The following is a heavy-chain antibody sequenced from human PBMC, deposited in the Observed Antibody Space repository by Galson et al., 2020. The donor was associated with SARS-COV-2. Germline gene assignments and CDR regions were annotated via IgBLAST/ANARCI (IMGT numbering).Heavy chain of an antibody. CDR3: IRDDDTLFNTGPQCDS. Sequence: GGSLRLSCAASGFTFSISWIHWVRQAPGKGLLWVSRVSPDGTITTYADSVKGRFIISRDNAKNTVSLRMNSLRSDDTAVYYCIRDDDTLFNTGPQCDSWGNGTLVTVSS. CDR2: VSPDGTIT. D-gene: IGHD3-22*01. J-gene: IGHJ4*01. V-gene: IGHV3-74*01. CDR1: GFTFSISW.